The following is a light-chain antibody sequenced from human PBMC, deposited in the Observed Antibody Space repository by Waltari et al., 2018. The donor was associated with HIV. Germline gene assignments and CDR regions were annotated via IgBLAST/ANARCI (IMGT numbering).Light chain of an antibody. J-gene: IGKJ1*01. Sequence: DIQMTQSPSTLSASVCDRVTITCRASQTISNWLAWYQQKPGKAPKLLIYKASSLKSGVPSRFSGSGSGTEFTLSISSLQPDDFATYYCQQYNTYWTFGQGTKVEI. CDR1: QTISNW. V-gene: IGKV1-5*03. CDR3: QQYNTYWT. CDR2: KAS.